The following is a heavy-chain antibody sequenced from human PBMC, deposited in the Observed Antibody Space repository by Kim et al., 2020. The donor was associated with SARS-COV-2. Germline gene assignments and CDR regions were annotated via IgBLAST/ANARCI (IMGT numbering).Heavy chain of an antibody. V-gene: IGHV1-58*01. J-gene: IGHJ1*01. CDR1: GFTFSNSA. Sequence: SVKVSCKASGFTFSNSAVQWVRQARGQRLEWIGWIVVGSNKTNYAQTLQKRVTISRDMSTSTAYMELSSLRIEDTAVYYCAADQMDSSGYTWGQGTLVTVSS. D-gene: IGHD3-22*01. CDR3: AADQMDSSGYT. CDR2: IVVGSNKT.